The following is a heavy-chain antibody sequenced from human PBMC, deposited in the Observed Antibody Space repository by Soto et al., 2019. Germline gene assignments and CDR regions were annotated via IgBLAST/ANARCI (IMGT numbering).Heavy chain of an antibody. J-gene: IGHJ6*02. Sequence: QLQLQESGPGLVKPSETLSLTCTVSGGSISSSSYYWGWIRQPPGKGLEWIGSIYYSGSTYYNPSLKSRVTISVDTSTNQFSLKLSSVTAADTAVYYCARGVQGRSSSWYSSSGMDVWGQGTTVTVSS. V-gene: IGHV4-39*01. D-gene: IGHD6-13*01. CDR2: IYYSGST. CDR1: GGSISSSSYY. CDR3: ARGVQGRSSSWYSSSGMDV.